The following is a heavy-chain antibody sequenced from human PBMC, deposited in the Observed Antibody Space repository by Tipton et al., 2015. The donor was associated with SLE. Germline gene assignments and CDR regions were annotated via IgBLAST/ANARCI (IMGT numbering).Heavy chain of an antibody. V-gene: IGHV4-59*01. CDR3: ARLQNSSGGSIFDS. Sequence: TLSLTCTVSGGSISNYYWSWIRQSPGKGLEWIGYIYYSGGTNYSPSLSSRVTISIDTPKKQFSLKLTSVTAADTAIYYCARLQNSSGGSIFDSWGQGTLVTVSS. CDR1: GGSISNYY. J-gene: IGHJ4*02. D-gene: IGHD6-25*01. CDR2: IYYSGGT.